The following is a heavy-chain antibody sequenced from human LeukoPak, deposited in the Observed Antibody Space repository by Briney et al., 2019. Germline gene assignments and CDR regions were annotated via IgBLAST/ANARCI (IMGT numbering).Heavy chain of an antibody. CDR2: ISNDGSNK. Sequence: GGSLRLSCAAPGFTFSSYGMHWVRQAPGKGLEWVAVISNDGSNKYYADSVKGRFTISRDNSKNTLYLQMNSLRAEDTAVYYCAKAGYSSSWYVDYWGQGTLVLVSS. CDR1: GFTFSSYG. J-gene: IGHJ4*02. V-gene: IGHV3-30*18. D-gene: IGHD6-13*01. CDR3: AKAGYSSSWYVDY.